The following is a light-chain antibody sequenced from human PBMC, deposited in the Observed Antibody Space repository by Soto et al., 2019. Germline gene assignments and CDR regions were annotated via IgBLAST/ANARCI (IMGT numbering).Light chain of an antibody. CDR3: QQYNNWPPVYT. CDR1: QSVRHN. J-gene: IGKJ2*01. CDR2: GAS. V-gene: IGKV3-15*01. Sequence: EIVMTQSPATLSVSPGERATLSCRASQSVRHNLAWYQQKPGQAPRLLIYGASNRATGVPARFSGGGSGTESTLTISSLQSEDFALYFCQQYNNWPPVYTFGQGTKLEIK.